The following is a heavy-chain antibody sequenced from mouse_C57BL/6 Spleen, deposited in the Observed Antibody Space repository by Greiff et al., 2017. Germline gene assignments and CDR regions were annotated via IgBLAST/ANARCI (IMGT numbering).Heavy chain of an antibody. V-gene: IGHV1-82*01. D-gene: IGHD1-1*01. CDR3: ARTSSYYGSSYAMDY. CDR1: GYAFSSSW. J-gene: IGHJ4*01. Sequence: VQLQQSGPELVKPGASVKISCKASGYAFSSSWMNWVKQRPGKGLEWIGRIYPGDGDTNYNGKFKGKATLTADKSSSTAYMQLSSLTSEDSAVYFCARTSSYYGSSYAMDYWGQGTSVTVSS. CDR2: IYPGDGDT.